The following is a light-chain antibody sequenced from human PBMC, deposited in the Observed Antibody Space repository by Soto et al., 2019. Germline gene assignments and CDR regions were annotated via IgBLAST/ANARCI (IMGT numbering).Light chain of an antibody. V-gene: IGKV1-9*01. CDR3: QQLNSYPIT. CDR2: AAS. Sequence: IQLTQSPSSLSASVGDRVTITCRAGQGINTFLSWYQQKAGEAPKLLIYAASTLQSGVPSRFSGSGSGTDFTLTISSLQSEDFATYYCQQLNSYPITFGQGTRLEIK. CDR1: QGINTF. J-gene: IGKJ5*01.